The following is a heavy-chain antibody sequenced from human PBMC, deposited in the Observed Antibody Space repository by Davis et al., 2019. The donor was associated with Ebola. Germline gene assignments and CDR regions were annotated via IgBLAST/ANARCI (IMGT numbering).Heavy chain of an antibody. CDR2: IYHSGST. D-gene: IGHD6-13*01. V-gene: IGHV4-30-2*01. CDR3: ARRIAAAGYDY. CDR1: GGSISSGGYS. Sequence: SETLSLTCAVSGGSISSGGYSWSWIRQPPGKGLEWIWYIYHSGSTYYNPSLKSRVTISVDRSKNQFSLKLSSVTAADTAVYYCARRIAAAGYDYWGQGTLVTVSS. J-gene: IGHJ4*02.